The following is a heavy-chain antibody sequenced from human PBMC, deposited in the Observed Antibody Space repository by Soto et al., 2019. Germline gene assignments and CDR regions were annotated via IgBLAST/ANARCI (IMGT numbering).Heavy chain of an antibody. J-gene: IGHJ6*02. CDR2: ISGSGGST. V-gene: IGHV3-23*01. CDR1: GFTLTNYA. CDR3: ATDHYGMDV. Sequence: EVQLLESGGGLVQAGGSLRLSCAASGFTLTNYAMNWVRQAPGKGLEWVSAISGSGGSTNYADYVKGRFTISRDNSKNTLYLQMNSLRAEDTAVYYCATDHYGMDVWGQGTTVTVSS.